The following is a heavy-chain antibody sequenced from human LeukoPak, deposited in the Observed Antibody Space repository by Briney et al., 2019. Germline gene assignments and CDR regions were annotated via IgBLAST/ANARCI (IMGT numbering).Heavy chain of an antibody. CDR1: GFTFRSYA. CDR2: ISGSGGNT. Sequence: GGSLRLSCAASGFTFRSYAMSWVRQAPGKGLEWVSVISGSGGNTYYADSVKGRFTISRDNSKNTLYLQMNSLRAEDTDVYYCAKGPYGSGSGDAFDIWGQGTMVTVSS. D-gene: IGHD3-10*01. J-gene: IGHJ3*02. CDR3: AKGPYGSGSGDAFDI. V-gene: IGHV3-23*01.